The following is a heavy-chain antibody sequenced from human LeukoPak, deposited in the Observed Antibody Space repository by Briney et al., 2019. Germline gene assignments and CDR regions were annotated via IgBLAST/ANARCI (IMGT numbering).Heavy chain of an antibody. CDR3: TKEGAGGGRYSFDY. V-gene: IGHV3-30*18. CDR2: VSSEGNVK. CDR1: GFAFSSYG. D-gene: IGHD3-16*01. Sequence: PGGSLRLSCAASGFAFSSYGMHWVRQAPGKGLEWVAVVSSEGNVKYYADSVKGRFTISRDNAKNTLYVQMNSLRAEDTAVYYCTKEGAGGGRYSFDYWGQGTLVTVSS. J-gene: IGHJ4*02.